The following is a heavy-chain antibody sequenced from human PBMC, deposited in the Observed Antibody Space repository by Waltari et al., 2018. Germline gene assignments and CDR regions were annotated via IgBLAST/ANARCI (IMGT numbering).Heavy chain of an antibody. J-gene: IGHJ4*02. CDR1: GFPFSQVW. D-gene: IGHD3-3*02. V-gene: IGHV3-15*07. CDR3: TTDRYIRGDF. CDR2: IKRQTDGGTA. Sequence: EVQLVESGGHLVKPGGSLRRSCVSTGFPFSQVWMNWVRQVPGKGLEWVGRIKRQTDGGTADYGAPVKGKFTISRDDSKNTLFLQINSLTTEDTGVYYCTTDRYIRGDFWGQGTRVTVSS.